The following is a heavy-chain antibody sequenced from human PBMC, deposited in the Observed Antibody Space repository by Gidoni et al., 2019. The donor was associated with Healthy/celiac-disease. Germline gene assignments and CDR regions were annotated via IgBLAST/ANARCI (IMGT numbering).Heavy chain of an antibody. J-gene: IGHJ4*02. Sequence: EVQLVESGGGLVKPGGSLRLSCAASGFTFSSYSMNWVRQAPGKGLEWVSSSRSSSSYIYYADSVKGRFTISRDNAKNSLYLQMNSLRAEDTAVYYCASVIAAAGNFDYWGQGTLVTVSS. CDR1: GFTFSSYS. CDR3: ASVIAAAGNFDY. D-gene: IGHD6-13*01. V-gene: IGHV3-21*01. CDR2: SRSSSSYI.